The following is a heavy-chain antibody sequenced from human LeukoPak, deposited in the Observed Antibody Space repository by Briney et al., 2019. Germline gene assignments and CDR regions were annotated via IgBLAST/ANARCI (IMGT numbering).Heavy chain of an antibody. Sequence: PSQTLSLTCTASGGSISSGGYYWSWIRQHPGKGLEWIGYIYYSGSTYYNPSLKSRVTISVDTSKNQFSLKLSSVTAADTAVYYCASPSYCSSTSCRGAFDIWGQGTMVTVSS. J-gene: IGHJ3*02. CDR2: IYYSGST. V-gene: IGHV4-31*03. D-gene: IGHD2-2*01. CDR1: GGSISSGGYY. CDR3: ASPSYCSSTSCRGAFDI.